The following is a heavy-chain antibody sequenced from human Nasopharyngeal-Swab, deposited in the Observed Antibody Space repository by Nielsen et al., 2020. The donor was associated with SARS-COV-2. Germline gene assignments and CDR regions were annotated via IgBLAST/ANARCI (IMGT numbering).Heavy chain of an antibody. V-gene: IGHV1-8*01. D-gene: IGHD6-13*01. Sequence: ASVKVSCKASGYTFTSYDINWVRQATGQGLEWMGWMNPNSGNTGYAQKFQGRVTITRNTSISTAYMELSSLRSEDTAVYYCARGTDPPGIAAAGYWGQGTLVTVSS. J-gene: IGHJ4*02. CDR1: GYTFTSYD. CDR3: ARGTDPPGIAAAGY. CDR2: MNPNSGNT.